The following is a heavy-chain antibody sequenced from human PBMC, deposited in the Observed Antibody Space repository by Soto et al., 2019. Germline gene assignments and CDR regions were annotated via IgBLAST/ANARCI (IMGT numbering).Heavy chain of an antibody. CDR3: ARESEELTSNFDY. CDR2: ISITTNYI. J-gene: IGHJ4*02. V-gene: IGHV3-21*06. CDR1: GITFGSRA. Sequence: PGGSLRLSCVASGITFGSRAMSWVRQAPGEGLEWVSSISITTNYIYYGDSMKGRFTISRDNAKNSLYLEMNSLRAEDTAVYYCARESEELTSNFDYWGQGTLVTLSS. D-gene: IGHD1-7*01.